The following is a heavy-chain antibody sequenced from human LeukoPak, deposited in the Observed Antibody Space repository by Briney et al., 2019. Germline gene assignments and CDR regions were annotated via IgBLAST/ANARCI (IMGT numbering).Heavy chain of an antibody. CDR2: ISAGGSST. V-gene: IGHV3-23*01. Sequence: GGSLRLSCAASGFTFSSFAMSCIRQAPGKGLEWVSVISAGGSSTYYADSVKGRFTISRDNSKNTLFLQMNSLRAEVTAVYYCAIDRAGSYWGQGTLVTVSS. D-gene: IGHD1-26*01. CDR3: AIDRAGSY. CDR1: GFTFSSFA. J-gene: IGHJ4*02.